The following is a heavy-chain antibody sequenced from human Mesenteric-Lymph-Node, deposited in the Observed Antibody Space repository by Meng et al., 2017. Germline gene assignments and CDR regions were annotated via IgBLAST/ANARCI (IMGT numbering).Heavy chain of an antibody. J-gene: IGHJ5*02. CDR1: GGSISSSSYY. D-gene: IGHD3-10*01. CDR3: ARRSWFDP. Sequence: SETLSLTCTVSGGSISSSSYYWGWIRQPPGKGLEWIGRIYTSGSTNYNPSLKSRVTISVDTSKNQFSLKLSSVTAADTAVYYCARRSWFDPWGQGTLVTVSS. CDR2: IYTSGST. V-gene: IGHV4-39*07.